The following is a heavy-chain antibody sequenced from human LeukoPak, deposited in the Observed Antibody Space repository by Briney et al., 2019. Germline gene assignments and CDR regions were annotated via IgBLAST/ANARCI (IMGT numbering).Heavy chain of an antibody. CDR3: ARDTYDSSGYYYGPFDY. CDR1: GFTFTSYW. Sequence: GGSLRLSCAASGFTFTSYWMHWVRHAPGKGRVWVSRINTDGSSTSYADSVKGRFTISRDNAKNPLYLQMNSLRAEDTAVYYCARDTYDSSGYYYGPFDYWGQGTLVTVSS. D-gene: IGHD3-22*01. V-gene: IGHV3-74*01. CDR2: INTDGSST. J-gene: IGHJ4*02.